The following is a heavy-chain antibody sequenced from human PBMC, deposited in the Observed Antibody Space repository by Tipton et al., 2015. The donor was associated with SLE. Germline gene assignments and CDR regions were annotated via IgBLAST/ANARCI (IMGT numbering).Heavy chain of an antibody. CDR1: GYTFTSYA. CDR3: AREGIAAAGTRAFDI. V-gene: IGHV1-3*01. D-gene: IGHD6-13*01. Sequence: QLVQSGAEVKKPGASVKVSCKASGYTFTSYAMHWVRQDPGQRLEWMGWINAGNGNTKYSQKFQGRVTITRDTSASTAYMELSSLRSEYTSVYYCAREGIAAAGTRAFDIWGQGTMVTVSS. CDR2: INAGNGNT. J-gene: IGHJ3*02.